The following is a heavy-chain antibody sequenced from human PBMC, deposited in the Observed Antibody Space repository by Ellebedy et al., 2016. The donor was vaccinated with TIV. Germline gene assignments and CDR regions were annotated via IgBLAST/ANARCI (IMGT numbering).Heavy chain of an antibody. CDR2: IYYSGST. CDR1: GGSISSGGYY. CDR3: ASGYGSGSYSLYYYYMDV. D-gene: IGHD3-10*01. V-gene: IGHV4-31*03. Sequence: SETLSLXXTVSGGSISSGGYYWSWIRQHPGKGLEWIGYIYYSGSTYYNPSLKSRVTISVDTSKNQFSLKLSSVTAADTAVYYCASGYGSGSYSLYYYYMDVWGKGTTVTVSS. J-gene: IGHJ6*03.